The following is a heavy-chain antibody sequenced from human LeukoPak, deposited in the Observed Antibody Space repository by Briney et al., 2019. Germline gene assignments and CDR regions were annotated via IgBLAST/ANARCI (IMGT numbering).Heavy chain of an antibody. CDR1: GGSISDNY. CDR2: AYYSGHT. V-gene: IGHV4-59*08. Sequence: PSETLSLTCTVSGGSISDNYWSWIRQPPGKGLEWIGYAYYSGHTNYNSSLKSRVTMSLDTSKSQFSLRLSSVTAADTAVYFCARHPFATPFDYWGPGTLVTVSS. CDR3: ARHPFATPFDY. J-gene: IGHJ4*02. D-gene: IGHD2-15*01.